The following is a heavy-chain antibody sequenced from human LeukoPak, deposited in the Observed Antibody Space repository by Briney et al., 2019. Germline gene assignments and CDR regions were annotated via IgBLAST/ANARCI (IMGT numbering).Heavy chain of an antibody. Sequence: GGSLRLPCAASGFTFSSYVMSWVRQAPGKGLEWVSAISGSDDSTYYADSVKGRFTISRDNSKNTLYLQMNSLRAEDTAVYYCAKYQAAGDLYAFDIWGQGTMVTVSS. CDR3: AKYQAAGDLYAFDI. J-gene: IGHJ3*02. CDR2: ISGSDDST. D-gene: IGHD6-13*01. V-gene: IGHV3-23*01. CDR1: GFTFSSYV.